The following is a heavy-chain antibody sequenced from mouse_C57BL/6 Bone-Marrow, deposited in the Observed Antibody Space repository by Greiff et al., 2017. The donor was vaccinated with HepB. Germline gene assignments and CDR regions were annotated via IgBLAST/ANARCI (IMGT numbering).Heavy chain of an antibody. CDR2: IDPSDSYT. CDR3: AREGLLRWYFDV. CDR1: GYTFTSYW. Sequence: QVQLQQPGAELVKPGASVKLSCKASGYTFTSYWMQWVKQRPGQGLEWIGEIDPSDSYTNYNQKFKGKATLTVDTSSSTAYIQLSSLTSEDSAVYYCAREGLLRWYFDVWGTGTTVTVSS. J-gene: IGHJ1*03. D-gene: IGHD1-1*01. V-gene: IGHV1-50*01.